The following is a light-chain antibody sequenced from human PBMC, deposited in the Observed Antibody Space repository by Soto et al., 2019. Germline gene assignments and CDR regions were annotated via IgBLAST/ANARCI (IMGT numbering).Light chain of an antibody. CDR3: QQYNSYPWT. J-gene: IGKJ1*01. Sequence: DIQMTQSPSTLSASVGDRVTITCRASQSISSWLAWYQQKPGKAPKVLIYKASTLESGVPSRFSGSGSETEFTLTISTLQPEDLAVYYCQQYNSYPWTFGQGTKVEIK. CDR1: QSISSW. V-gene: IGKV1-5*03. CDR2: KAS.